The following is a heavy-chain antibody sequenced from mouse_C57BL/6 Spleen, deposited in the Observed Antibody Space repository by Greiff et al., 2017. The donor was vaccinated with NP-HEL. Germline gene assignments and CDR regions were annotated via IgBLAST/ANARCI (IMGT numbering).Heavy chain of an antibody. CDR2: IHPNSGST. V-gene: IGHV1-64*01. J-gene: IGHJ3*01. Sequence: QVQLQQPGAELVKPGASVKLSCKASGYTFTSYWMPWVKQRPGPGLEWIGMIHPNSGSTNYNEKFKSKATLTVDKSSITAYMQLSSLTSVGSSVDCCARARPAYWGQGTLVTVSA. CDR3: ARARPAY. CDR1: GYTFTSYW.